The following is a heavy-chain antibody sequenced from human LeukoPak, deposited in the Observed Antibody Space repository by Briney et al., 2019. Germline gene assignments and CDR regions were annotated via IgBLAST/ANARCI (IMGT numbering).Heavy chain of an antibody. V-gene: IGHV1-8*01. J-gene: IGHJ6*02. Sequence: ASVKVSCKASGYTFTSYDINWVRQATGQGLKWMGWMNPNSGNTGYAQKFQGRVTMTRNTSISTAYMELSSLRSEDTAVYYCARGSFSKIYYYGMDVWGQGTTVTVSS. CDR3: ARGSFSKIYYYGMDV. CDR1: GYTFTSYD. D-gene: IGHD3-16*02. CDR2: MNPNSGNT.